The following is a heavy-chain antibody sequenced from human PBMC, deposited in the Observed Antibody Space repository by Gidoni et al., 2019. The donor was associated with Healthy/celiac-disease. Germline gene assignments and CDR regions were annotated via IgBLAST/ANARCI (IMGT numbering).Heavy chain of an antibody. Sequence: EVQLVESGGGLVQPGRSLRLSCAASGFTFDDYAMQWVRQAPGKGLEWVSGISWNSGSIGYADSVKGRFTISRDNAKNSLYLQMNSLRAEDTALYYCAKDMGSSGYYVAFDIWGQGTMVTVSS. CDR3: AKDMGSSGYYVAFDI. CDR2: ISWNSGSI. D-gene: IGHD3-22*01. V-gene: IGHV3-9*01. CDR1: GFTFDDYA. J-gene: IGHJ3*02.